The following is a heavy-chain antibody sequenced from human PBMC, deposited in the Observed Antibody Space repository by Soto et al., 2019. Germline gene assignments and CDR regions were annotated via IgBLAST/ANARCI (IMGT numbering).Heavy chain of an antibody. CDR3: ARHFSVDYFDY. J-gene: IGHJ4*02. V-gene: IGHV3-7*02. Sequence: PGGSLRLSCAASGFTFNTRWMSWVRQAPGKGLEWVANINQDGSEKYCLDSVKGRFTISRDNAKNSLSLQMNSLRAEDTAMYYCARHFSVDYFDYWGQGALVTVSS. CDR2: INQDGSEK. CDR1: GFTFNTRW.